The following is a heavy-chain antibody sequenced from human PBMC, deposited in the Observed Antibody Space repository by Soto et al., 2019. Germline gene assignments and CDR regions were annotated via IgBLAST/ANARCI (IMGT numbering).Heavy chain of an antibody. CDR3: ARAPFLLSAEGDY. CDR1: GFTVSSNY. CDR2: IYSGGST. J-gene: IGHJ4*02. D-gene: IGHD3-3*01. Sequence: GGSLRLSCAASGFTVSSNYMSWVRQAPGKGLEWVSVIYSGGSTYYADSVKGRFTISRDNSKNTLYLQMNSLRAEDTAVYYCARAPFLLSAEGDYWGQGTLVTVSS. V-gene: IGHV3-66*01.